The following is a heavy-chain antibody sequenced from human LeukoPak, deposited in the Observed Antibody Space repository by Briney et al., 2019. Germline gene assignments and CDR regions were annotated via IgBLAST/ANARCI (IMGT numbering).Heavy chain of an antibody. V-gene: IGHV1-69*13. Sequence: ASVKVSCTASGGTFSSYAISWVRQAPGQGLEWMGGIIPIFGTANYAQKFQGRVTITADESTSTAYMELSSLRSEDTAVYYCAREPESPKRALYGMDVWGQGTTVTVSS. CDR1: GGTFSSYA. J-gene: IGHJ6*02. CDR3: AREPESPKRALYGMDV. CDR2: IIPIFGTA. D-gene: IGHD1-14*01.